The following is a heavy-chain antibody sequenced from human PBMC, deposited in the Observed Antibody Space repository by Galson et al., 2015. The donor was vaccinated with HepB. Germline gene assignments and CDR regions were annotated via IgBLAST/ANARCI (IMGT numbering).Heavy chain of an antibody. CDR3: ARDGIRGDFFDY. D-gene: IGHD7-27*01. V-gene: IGHV1-18*01. Sequence: VKVSCKASSYAFTSHGLSWVRQAPGQGLEWMGWNNTHNGNTDYGQKFEGRVTLTADTSTTTAYMELRSLKSGDTALYFCARDGIRGDFFDYWGQGTLVTVSS. CDR1: SYAFTSHG. J-gene: IGHJ4*02. CDR2: NNTHNGNT.